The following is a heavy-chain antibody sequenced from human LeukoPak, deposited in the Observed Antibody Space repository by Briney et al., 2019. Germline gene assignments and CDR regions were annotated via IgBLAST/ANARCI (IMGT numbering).Heavy chain of an antibody. D-gene: IGHD4-17*01. Sequence: SVKVSCKASGGTFSSYAISWVRQAPGQGLEWMGRIIPVFGTANYAQKFQGRVTITTDESTSTAYMELSSLRSEDTAVYYCARGPYGDYEPFGFDYWGQGTLVTVSS. J-gene: IGHJ4*02. CDR2: IIPVFGTA. CDR1: GGTFSSYA. CDR3: ARGPYGDYEPFGFDY. V-gene: IGHV1-69*05.